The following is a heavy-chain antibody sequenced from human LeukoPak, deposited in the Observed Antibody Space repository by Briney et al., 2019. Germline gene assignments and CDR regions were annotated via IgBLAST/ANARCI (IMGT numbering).Heavy chain of an antibody. CDR3: ARLPGVSWPYYYYYGMDV. CDR1: GFTFSSYG. D-gene: IGHD3-3*01. J-gene: IGHJ6*02. CDR2: ISYDGSNK. Sequence: GGSLRLSCATSGFTFSSYGMHWVRQAPGKGLEWVAVISYDGSNKYYADSVKGRFTISRDNSKNTLYLQMNGLRAEDTAVYYCARLPGVSWPYYYYYGMDVWGRGTTVTVSS. V-gene: IGHV3-30*03.